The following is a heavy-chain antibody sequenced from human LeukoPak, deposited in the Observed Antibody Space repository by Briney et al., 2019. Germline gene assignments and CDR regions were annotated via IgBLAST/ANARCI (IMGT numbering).Heavy chain of an antibody. CDR1: GFTVSSNY. D-gene: IGHD1-20*01. CDR3: ATDDGITGTTHGY. J-gene: IGHJ4*02. CDR2: IKQDGSEK. Sequence: GGSLRLSCAASGFTVSSNYMSWVRQAPGKGLEWVANIKQDGSEKYYVDSVKGRFTISRDNAKNSLYLQMNSLRAEDTAVYYCATDDGITGTTHGYWGQGTLVTVSS. V-gene: IGHV3-7*01.